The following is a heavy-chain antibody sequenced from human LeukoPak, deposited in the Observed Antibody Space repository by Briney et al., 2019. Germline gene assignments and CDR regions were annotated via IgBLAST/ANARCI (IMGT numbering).Heavy chain of an antibody. J-gene: IGHJ4*02. CDR1: GFTFSSYG. V-gene: IGHV3-30*18. CDR3: AKEYCSNSVCHSLDY. Sequence: QPGGSLRLSCAASGFTFSSYGMHWVRQAPGKGLEWVAVISYDGSNKYYADSVKGRFTFSRDNSKNTLYLQMNSLRAEDTAVYYCAKEYCSNSVCHSLDYWGQGTLVTVSS. CDR2: ISYDGSNK. D-gene: IGHD2-8*01.